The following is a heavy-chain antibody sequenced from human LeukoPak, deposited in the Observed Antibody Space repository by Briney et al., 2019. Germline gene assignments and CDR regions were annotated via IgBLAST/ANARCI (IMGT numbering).Heavy chain of an antibody. CDR2: ISWNSGGI. CDR1: GFTFDDYA. Sequence: GGSLRLSCAASGFTFDDYAMHWVRQAPGKGLEWVSGISWNSGGIGYADSVKGRFTISRDNAKNSLYLQMNSLRAEDTALYYCAKAILDMTTVTSFDYWGQGTLVTVSS. D-gene: IGHD4-17*01. CDR3: AKAILDMTTVTSFDY. J-gene: IGHJ4*02. V-gene: IGHV3-9*01.